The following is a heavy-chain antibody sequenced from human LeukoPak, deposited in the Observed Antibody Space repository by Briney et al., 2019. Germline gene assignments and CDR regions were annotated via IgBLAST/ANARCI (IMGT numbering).Heavy chain of an antibody. V-gene: IGHV4-59*01. J-gene: IGHJ6*03. CDR3: ARAHPYPYYMDV. CDR2: IYYSGST. Sequence: SETLSLTCTVSGGSISSYYWSWIRQPPGKGLEWIGYIYYSGSTNYNPSLKSRVTISVDTSKNQFSLKLSSVTAADTAVYYCARAHPYPYYMDVWGKGTTVTVSS. CDR1: GGSISSYY.